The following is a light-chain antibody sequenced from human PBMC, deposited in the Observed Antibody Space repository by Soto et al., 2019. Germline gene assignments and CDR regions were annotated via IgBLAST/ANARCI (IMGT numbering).Light chain of an antibody. CDR2: DTS. CDR3: QQRANWPLT. CDR1: QSLSSF. J-gene: IGKJ4*01. Sequence: EIVLTQSPATLPLSPGERATLFCRASQSLSSFLAWFQQKPGQAPRLLIYDTSNRATGIPARFSGSGSGTDFTLTISSLEPEDFAVYFCQQRANWPLTFGGGTKVEIK. V-gene: IGKV3-11*01.